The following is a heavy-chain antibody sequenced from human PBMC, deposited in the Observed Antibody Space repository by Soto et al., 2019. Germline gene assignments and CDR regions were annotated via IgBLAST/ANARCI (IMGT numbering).Heavy chain of an antibody. Sequence: PGGSLRLSCAASGFTFSSYGMHWVRQAPGKGLEWVAVISYDGSNKYYADSVKGRFTISRDNAKNSLYLQMNSLRDEDTAVYYCARDQGGYVPDAFDIWGQGTMVTVSS. V-gene: IGHV3-30*03. J-gene: IGHJ3*02. CDR3: ARDQGGYVPDAFDI. D-gene: IGHD3-10*02. CDR1: GFTFSSYG. CDR2: ISYDGSNK.